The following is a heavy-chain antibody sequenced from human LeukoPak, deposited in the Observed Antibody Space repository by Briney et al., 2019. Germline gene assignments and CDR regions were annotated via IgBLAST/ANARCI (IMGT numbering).Heavy chain of an antibody. J-gene: IGHJ5*02. Sequence: SETLSLTCTVSDGSISNYYWTWIRQPPGKELEWIGYIYYSGSTKTNPSLKSRVTISVDTSKNQFSLKLSSVTAADTAVDFCARETLEGKFDPWGQGTLVTVSS. V-gene: IGHV4-59*01. CDR1: DGSISNYY. CDR2: IYYSGST. D-gene: IGHD1-1*01. CDR3: ARETLEGKFDP.